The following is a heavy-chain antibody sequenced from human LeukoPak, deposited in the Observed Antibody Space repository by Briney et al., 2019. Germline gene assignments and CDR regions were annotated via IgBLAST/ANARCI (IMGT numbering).Heavy chain of an antibody. CDR2: IYYSGST. D-gene: IGHD5-18*01. Sequence: PSETLSLTCTVSGGSISSYYWSWIRQPPGKGLEWIGYIYYSGSTNYNPSLKSRGTISVDTSKNQFSLKLSSVTAADTAVYYRARGTGYSYGLWYFDYWGQGTLVTVSS. V-gene: IGHV4-59*01. J-gene: IGHJ4*02. CDR3: ARGTGYSYGLWYFDY. CDR1: GGSISSYY.